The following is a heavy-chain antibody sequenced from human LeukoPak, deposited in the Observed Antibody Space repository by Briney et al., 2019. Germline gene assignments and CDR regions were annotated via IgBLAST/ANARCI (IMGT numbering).Heavy chain of an antibody. D-gene: IGHD1-26*01. CDR2: INQDGSEK. V-gene: IGHV3-7*03. J-gene: IGHJ4*02. Sequence: GRSLRLSCAASGFTFGSYWMSWVRQAPGKGLEWVANINQDGSEKYYVDSVKGRFTISRDNAKNSLYLQMNSLRADDTAVYYCARDKIVGATHFDYWGQGTLVTVSS. CDR1: GFTFGSYW. CDR3: ARDKIVGATHFDY.